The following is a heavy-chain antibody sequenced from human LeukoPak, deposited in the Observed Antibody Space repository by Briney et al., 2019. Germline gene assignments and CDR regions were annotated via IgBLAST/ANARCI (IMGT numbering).Heavy chain of an antibody. CDR2: ISWNSGSI. J-gene: IGHJ3*02. CDR3: AKALGRDYDANAYDAFDI. D-gene: IGHD4-17*01. CDR1: GFTFDDYA. Sequence: PGGSLRLSCAASGFTFDDYAMHWVRQAPGKGLEWVSGISWNSGSIGYADSVKGRFTISRDNATNSLYLQMNSLRAEDTALYYCAKALGRDYDANAYDAFDIWGQGTMVTVSS. V-gene: IGHV3-9*01.